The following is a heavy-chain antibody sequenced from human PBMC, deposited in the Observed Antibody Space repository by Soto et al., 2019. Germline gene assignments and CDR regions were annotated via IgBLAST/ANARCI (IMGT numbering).Heavy chain of an antibody. V-gene: IGHV4-39*01. CDR3: ARSAGNSWPRVWFDP. D-gene: IGHD6-13*01. CDR1: GGSISSSGYF. Sequence: QEQLQESGPGLVKPSETLSLTCTVSGGSISSSGYFWGWIRQPPGKGLEWMGRISHTGATYYNPSLKSRVTISADTSRNQFSLNLSSVTATDTAVYYCARSAGNSWPRVWFDPWGQGTLVTVSS. CDR2: ISHTGAT. J-gene: IGHJ5*02.